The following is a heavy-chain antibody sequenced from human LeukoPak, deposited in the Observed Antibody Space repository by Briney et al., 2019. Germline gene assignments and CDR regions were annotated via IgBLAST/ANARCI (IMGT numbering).Heavy chain of an antibody. D-gene: IGHD4-17*01. CDR2: MNPNSGNT. CDR3: ARGRSPLYGDKSLHFDY. Sequence: GASVKVSCKASGYTFTSYDINWVRQATGQGLEWMGWMNPNSGNTGYAQKFQGRVTMTRNTSISTAYMELSSLRSEDTAVYYCARGRSPLYGDKSLHFDYWGQGTLVTVSS. V-gene: IGHV1-8*01. J-gene: IGHJ4*02. CDR1: GYTFTSYD.